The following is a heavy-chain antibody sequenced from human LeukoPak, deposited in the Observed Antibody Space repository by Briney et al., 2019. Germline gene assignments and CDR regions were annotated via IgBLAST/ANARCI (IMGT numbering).Heavy chain of an antibody. D-gene: IGHD6-6*01. CDR1: GYSFTSYW. V-gene: IGHV5-51*01. Sequence: GEPLKISCKGSGYSFTSYWIGWVRQMPGKGLEWMGIIYPGDSDTRHSPSFQGQVTISADKSISTAYLQWSSLKASDTAMYYCARPSDGSSSYFDYWGQGTLVTVSS. CDR3: ARPSDGSSSYFDY. CDR2: IYPGDSDT. J-gene: IGHJ4*02.